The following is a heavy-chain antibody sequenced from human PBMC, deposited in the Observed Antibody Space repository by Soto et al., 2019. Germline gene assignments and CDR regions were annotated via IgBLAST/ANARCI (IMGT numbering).Heavy chain of an antibody. CDR2: MNPNSGNT. CDR3: ARRRIGCSSSRTYYYGMDV. CDR1: GYTFTSYD. J-gene: IGHJ6*02. V-gene: IGHV1-8*01. D-gene: IGHD6-13*01. Sequence: ASVKVSCKASGYTFTSYDINWVRQDTGQGLEWMGWMNPNSGNTGYAQKFQGRVTMTRNTSISTAYMELSSLRSEDTAVYYCARRRIGCSSSRTYYYGMDVWGQGTTVTVSS.